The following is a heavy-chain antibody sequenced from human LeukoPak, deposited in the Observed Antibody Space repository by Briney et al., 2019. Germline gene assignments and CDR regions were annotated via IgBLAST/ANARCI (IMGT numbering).Heavy chain of an antibody. Sequence: GGSLRLSCTASGFTFSSYGMYWVRQAPGKGLEWVAVISYDGSNKYYADSVKGRFAISRDNSKNTLYLQMNSLRAEDTAVYYCARSGVGSGRAEIDYWGQGTLVTVSS. CDR3: ARSGVGSGRAEIDY. J-gene: IGHJ4*02. CDR2: ISYDGSNK. V-gene: IGHV3-30*03. D-gene: IGHD6-19*01. CDR1: GFTFSSYG.